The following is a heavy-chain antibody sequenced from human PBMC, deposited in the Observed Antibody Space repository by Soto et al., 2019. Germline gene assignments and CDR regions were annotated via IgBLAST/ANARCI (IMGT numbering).Heavy chain of an antibody. J-gene: IGHJ4*02. Sequence: SETLSLTCTVSGGSISSYYWGWIRQPPGKGLEWIGCIYYSGSTNYNPSLKSRVTISVDTSKNQFSLSLSSVTAADTAVYYCARHSGGYNGFDFSYWGQGALVTAPQ. CDR2: IYYSGST. CDR1: GGSISSYY. D-gene: IGHD5-12*01. V-gene: IGHV4-59*08. CDR3: ARHSGGYNGFDFSY.